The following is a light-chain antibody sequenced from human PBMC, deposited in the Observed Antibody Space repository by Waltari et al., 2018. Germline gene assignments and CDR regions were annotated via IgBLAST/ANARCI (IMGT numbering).Light chain of an antibody. CDR2: GAS. CDR3: QQYNNWPPLFT. CDR1: QTIRSN. Sequence: DIVMTQSPATLSFSPGGRATLTGRASQTIRSNLAWYQQRPGQAPRLLIYGASNRATGIPARFSGTGSGTEFTLTISSLQSEDFAVYYCQQYNNWPPLFTFGPGTKVDMK. V-gene: IGKV3D-15*01. J-gene: IGKJ3*01.